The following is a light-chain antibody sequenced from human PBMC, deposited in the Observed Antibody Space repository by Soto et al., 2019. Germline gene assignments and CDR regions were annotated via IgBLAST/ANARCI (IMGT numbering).Light chain of an antibody. CDR3: QQYNNWPPWT. Sequence: EIVMTQSPGTLSVSPGERATLSCRASQSVSSNLAWYRQKPGQAPRLLIDGASTRATGIPARFSGSGSGTEFTLTISSLQSEDFAVYYCQQYNNWPPWTFGQGTKVEIK. V-gene: IGKV3-15*01. J-gene: IGKJ1*01. CDR1: QSVSSN. CDR2: GAS.